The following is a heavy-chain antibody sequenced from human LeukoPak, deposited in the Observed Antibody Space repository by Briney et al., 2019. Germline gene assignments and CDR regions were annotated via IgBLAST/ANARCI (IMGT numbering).Heavy chain of an antibody. CDR3: ARAHASGYFDVFDI. V-gene: IGHV4-4*07. Sequence: SETLSLTCSASGGSINRYYFSWIRQPAGKALEWIGRIYSNGSPDYNPSLNSRVTMSVDTSKNQVSLKLFSVTAADTVVYYCARAHASGYFDVFDIWGQGTMVTVSS. CDR1: GGSINRYY. CDR2: IYSNGSP. D-gene: IGHD3-22*01. J-gene: IGHJ3*02.